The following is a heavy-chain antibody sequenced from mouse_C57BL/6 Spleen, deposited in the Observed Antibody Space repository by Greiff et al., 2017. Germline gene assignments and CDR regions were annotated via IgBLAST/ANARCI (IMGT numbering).Heavy chain of an antibody. CDR3: TRDGIYYDYERYYAMDY. D-gene: IGHD2-4*01. Sequence: EVQGVESGEGLVKPGGSLKLSCAASGFTFSSYAMSWVRQTPEKRLEWVAYISSGGDYIYYADTVKGRFTISRDNARNTLYLQMSSLKSEDTAMYYCTRDGIYYDYERYYAMDYWGQGTSVTVSS. CDR1: GFTFSSYA. CDR2: ISSGGDYI. V-gene: IGHV5-9-1*02. J-gene: IGHJ4*01.